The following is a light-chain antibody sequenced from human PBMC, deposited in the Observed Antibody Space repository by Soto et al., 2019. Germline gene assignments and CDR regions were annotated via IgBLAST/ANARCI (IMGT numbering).Light chain of an antibody. V-gene: IGKV1-5*03. CDR3: QQYNVYSWT. CDR2: EAS. J-gene: IGKJ1*01. CDR1: QNINSW. Sequence: DIHRTQSPSTLSASVGYRVTITCWASQNINSWLAWYQQKPGKAPKVLIYEASSLEKGVPARFGGSVSGTEGTITISSLKTDDGATYYCQQYNVYSWTFGQGTKVDIK.